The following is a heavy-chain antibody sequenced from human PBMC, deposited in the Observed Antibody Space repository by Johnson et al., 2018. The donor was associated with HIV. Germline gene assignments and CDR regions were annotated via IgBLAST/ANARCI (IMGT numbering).Heavy chain of an antibody. CDR2: IWSDGSNK. Sequence: QVQLVESGGCVVQPGRSVRLSCAASGLSFSSYGMEWVRQAPGKGLEWVAVIWSDGSNKHYADSVKGRSTISRDNSKNTLYLQMNSLRAEDTAVYYCAKDRFMFLENPVDGFDVWGEGTMVTLSS. CDR3: AKDRFMFLENPVDGFDV. CDR1: GLSFSSYG. J-gene: IGHJ3*01. D-gene: IGHD3-3*01. V-gene: IGHV3-33*06.